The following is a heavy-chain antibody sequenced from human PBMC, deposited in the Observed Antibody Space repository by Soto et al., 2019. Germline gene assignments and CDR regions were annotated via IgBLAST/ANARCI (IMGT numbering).Heavy chain of an antibody. CDR2: ISYDGSNK. CDR1: GFTFSSYG. J-gene: IGHJ6*02. CDR3: AKSQGRSSSWAYYYYGMDV. D-gene: IGHD6-13*01. V-gene: IGHV3-30*18. Sequence: QVQLVESGGGVVQPGRSLRLSCAASGFTFSSYGMHWVRQAPGKGLEWVAVISYDGSNKYYADSVKGRFTISRDNSKNTLYLQMNSLRAEDTAVYYCAKSQGRSSSWAYYYYGMDVWGQGTTVTVSS.